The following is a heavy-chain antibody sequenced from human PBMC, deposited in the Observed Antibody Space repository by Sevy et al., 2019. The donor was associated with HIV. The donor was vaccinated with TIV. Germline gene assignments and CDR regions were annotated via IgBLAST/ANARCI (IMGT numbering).Heavy chain of an antibody. J-gene: IGHJ6*02. CDR1: GFTFGSYG. CDR2: ILYDSSNK. V-gene: IGHV3-30*03. D-gene: IGHD3-9*01. CDR3: AGGLAGLPGYYYWLDV. Sequence: GGSLRLSCAVSGFTFGSYGMHWVRQAPGKGLEWVAVILYDSSNKYYGDSVKGRFTISRDNSKNTLDLQMNSLRTNDRAVYYCAGGLAGLPGYYYWLDVWGQGTTVTVSS.